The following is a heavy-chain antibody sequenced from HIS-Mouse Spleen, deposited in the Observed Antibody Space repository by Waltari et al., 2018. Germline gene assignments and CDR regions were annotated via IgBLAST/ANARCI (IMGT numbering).Heavy chain of an antibody. Sequence: QLQLQESGPGLVKPSETLSLTCTVSGGSISSSSYYWGWIRQPPGKGLEGIGSIYYSGCTYYNPSLTSRVTISVDTAQNQFSLKLSSVTAADTAVYYCAREIPYSSSWYDWYFDLWGRGTLVTVSS. V-gene: IGHV4-39*07. D-gene: IGHD6-13*01. CDR1: GGSISSSSYY. J-gene: IGHJ2*01. CDR3: AREIPYSSSWYDWYFDL. CDR2: IYYSGCT.